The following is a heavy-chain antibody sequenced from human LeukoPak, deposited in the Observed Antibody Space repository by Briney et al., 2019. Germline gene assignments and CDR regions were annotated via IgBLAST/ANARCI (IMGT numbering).Heavy chain of an antibody. CDR3: ARGGIVVVRDAFDI. J-gene: IGHJ3*02. V-gene: IGHV4-34*01. Sequence: SKTLSLTCAVYGGSFSGYYWSWIRQPPGKGLEWIGEINHSGSTNYNPSLKSRVTISVDTSKNQFSLKLSSVTAADTAVYYCARGGIVVVRDAFDIWGQGTMVTVSS. CDR1: GGSFSGYY. D-gene: IGHD3-22*01. CDR2: INHSGST.